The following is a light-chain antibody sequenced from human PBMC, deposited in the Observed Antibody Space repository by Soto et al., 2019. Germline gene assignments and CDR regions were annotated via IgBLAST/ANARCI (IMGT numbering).Light chain of an antibody. J-gene: IGKJ1*01. CDR1: QTISSW. CDR2: DAS. CDR3: QQFYYYPWT. V-gene: IGKV1-5*01. Sequence: DIQMTQSPSTLSASVGDRVTITCRASQTISSWLAWYQQKPGKAPKLLIYDASTLESGVPSRFSGSGSGTDFTLVISSLQPDDFATYYGQQFYYYPWTFGQGTKVDIK.